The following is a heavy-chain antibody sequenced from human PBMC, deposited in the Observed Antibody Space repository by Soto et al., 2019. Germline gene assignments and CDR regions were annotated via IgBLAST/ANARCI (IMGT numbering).Heavy chain of an antibody. Sequence: VQLVESGGGLVQPGESLRLSCAASGLTCSISSITWVRQAPGEGLEWVSNINPAGNVQQYADAVKERFTISRDNAKNSLFLQMSGLRVEDTAVYYCATANTTYAFDMWGQGTMVTVSS. V-gene: IGHV3-7*01. J-gene: IGHJ3*02. CDR3: ATANTTYAFDM. D-gene: IGHD1-1*01. CDR1: GLTCSISS. CDR2: INPAGNVQ.